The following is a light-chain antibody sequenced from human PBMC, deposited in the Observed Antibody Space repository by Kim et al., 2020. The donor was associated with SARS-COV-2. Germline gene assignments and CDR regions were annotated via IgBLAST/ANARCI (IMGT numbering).Light chain of an antibody. J-gene: IGKJ1*01. V-gene: IGKV3-15*01. CDR2: GAS. Sequence: DIVMTQSPATLSVSPGERATPSCRASQSVSSNLAWYQQKPGQAPRLLIYGASTRATGIPARFSGSGSGAEFTLTISSLQSEDFAVYYCQQYYNWPPWTFGQGTKVDIK. CDR3: QQYYNWPPWT. CDR1: QSVSSN.